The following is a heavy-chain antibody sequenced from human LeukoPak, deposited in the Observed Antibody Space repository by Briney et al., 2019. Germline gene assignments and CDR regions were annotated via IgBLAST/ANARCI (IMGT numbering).Heavy chain of an antibody. D-gene: IGHD6-13*01. V-gene: IGHV1-18*01. CDR2: ISAYNGNT. CDR3: ARDLNTVYSSSWYGPQYYYYYGMDV. CDR1: GYRFTSYG. J-gene: IGHJ6*02. Sequence: ASVKVSCKASGYRFTSYGITWVRQAPGQGLEWMGWISAYNGNTNYAQKLQGRVTLTTDTSTSTAYMELRSLRSDDTAVYYCARDLNTVYSSSWYGPQYYYYYGMDVWGQGTTVTVSS.